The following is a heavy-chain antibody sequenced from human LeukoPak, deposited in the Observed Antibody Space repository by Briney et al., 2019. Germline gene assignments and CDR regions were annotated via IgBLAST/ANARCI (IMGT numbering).Heavy chain of an antibody. CDR3: ARGAPPPYYYGSGSYYKGYYYGMDV. CDR2: IYHSGST. Sequence: SETLSLTCIVSGGSISSGGYSWSWIRQPPGKGLEWIGYIYHSGSTYYNPSLKSRVTISVDRSKNQFSLKLSSVTAADTAVYYCARGAPPPYYYGSGSYYKGYYYGMDVWGQGTTVTVSS. V-gene: IGHV4-30-2*01. CDR1: GGSISSGGYS. J-gene: IGHJ6*02. D-gene: IGHD3-10*01.